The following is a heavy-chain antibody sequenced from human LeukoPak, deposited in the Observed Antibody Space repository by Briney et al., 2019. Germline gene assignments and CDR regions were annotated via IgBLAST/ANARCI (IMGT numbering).Heavy chain of an antibody. CDR1: GFTVSSNY. CDR2: IYSGGST. CDR3: ASSPRAAAAAGADY. D-gene: IGHD6-13*01. V-gene: IGHV3-66*01. J-gene: IGHJ4*02. Sequence: GGSLRLSCAASGFTVSSNYMSWVRQAAGKGLEWVSVIYSGGSTYYADSVKGRFTISRDNSKNTLYLQMNSLRAEDTAVYYCASSPRAAAAAGADYWGQGTLVTVSS.